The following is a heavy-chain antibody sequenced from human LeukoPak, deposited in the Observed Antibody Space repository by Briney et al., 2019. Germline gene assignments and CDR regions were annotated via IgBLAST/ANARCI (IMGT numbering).Heavy chain of an antibody. Sequence: ASVKVSCKASGGTFSSYAISWVRQAPGQGLEWMGGIIPIFGTANYAQKFQGRVTITADKSTSTAYMELSSLRSEDTAVYYCARKEVNYYDSSGYESGAFDIWGQGTMVTVSS. D-gene: IGHD3-22*01. V-gene: IGHV1-69*06. CDR2: IIPIFGTA. CDR1: GGTFSSYA. CDR3: ARKEVNYYDSSGYESGAFDI. J-gene: IGHJ3*02.